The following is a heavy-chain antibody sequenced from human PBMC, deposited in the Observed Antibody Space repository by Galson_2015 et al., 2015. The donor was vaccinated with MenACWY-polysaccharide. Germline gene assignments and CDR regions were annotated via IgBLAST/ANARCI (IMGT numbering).Heavy chain of an antibody. CDR1: GFAFSSYW. Sequence: SLRLSCAASGFAFSSYWMNWVRQGPGKGLEWVSYISRGSSTIYYADSVKGRFTISRDNAKNSLYLQMNSLRDEDTAIYYCARSCGGDCFYYYGMDVWGQGTTVTVSS. CDR2: ISRGSSTI. J-gene: IGHJ6*02. D-gene: IGHD2-21*02. V-gene: IGHV3-48*02. CDR3: ARSCGGDCFYYYGMDV.